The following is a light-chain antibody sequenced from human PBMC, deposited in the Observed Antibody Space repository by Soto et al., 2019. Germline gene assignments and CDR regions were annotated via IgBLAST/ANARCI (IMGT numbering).Light chain of an antibody. CDR2: SAS. Sequence: DIQMTQSPSSLSASVGDSVTITCRASQGISNKLAWYQQKPGKVPRVLIYSASILQTGVPSRFGGSGSGTDFTLTINSLQPEDVAPSYCQKHGGDRPFTFGPGAKVD. CDR1: QGISNK. V-gene: IGKV1-27*01. CDR3: QKHGGDRPFT. J-gene: IGKJ3*01.